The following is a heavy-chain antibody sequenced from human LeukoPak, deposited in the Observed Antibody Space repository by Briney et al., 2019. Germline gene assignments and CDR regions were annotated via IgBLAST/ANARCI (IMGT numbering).Heavy chain of an antibody. J-gene: IGHJ4*02. CDR1: GYSISSGYY. CDR3: ARDDGDFGFDY. Sequence: SETLSLTCTVSGYSISSGYYWSWIRQPPGKGLEWIGYIYYSGSTNYNPSLKSRVTISVDTSKNQFSLKLSSVTAADTAVYYCARDDGDFGFDYWGQGTLVTVSS. V-gene: IGHV4-61*01. D-gene: IGHD2-21*02. CDR2: IYYSGST.